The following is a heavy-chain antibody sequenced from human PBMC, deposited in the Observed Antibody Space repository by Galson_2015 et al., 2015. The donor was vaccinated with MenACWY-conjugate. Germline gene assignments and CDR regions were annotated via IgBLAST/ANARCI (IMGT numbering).Heavy chain of an antibody. Sequence: SGAEVKKPGESLRISCKGSGYSFTSYWISWVRQMPGKGLEWMGRIDPSDSYTNYSPSFQGHVTISADKSISTAYLQWSSLKASDTAMYYCARKAGYYYDSSGYSDVAEYFQHWGQGTLVTVSS. D-gene: IGHD3-22*01. V-gene: IGHV5-10-1*01. J-gene: IGHJ1*01. CDR2: IDPSDSYT. CDR1: GYSFTSYW. CDR3: ARKAGYYYDSSGYSDVAEYFQH.